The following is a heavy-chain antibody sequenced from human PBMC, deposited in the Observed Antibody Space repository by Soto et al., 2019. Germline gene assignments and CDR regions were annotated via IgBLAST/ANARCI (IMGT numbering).Heavy chain of an antibody. CDR3: VRSVSVPYYYYGLDV. CDR2: ISTYNGDT. Sequence: VQLVQSGAEVKKPGASVKVSCKASGYTFSRSGISWVRQAPGQGLEWMGWISTYNGDTNYAQKVQGRVTMTTDTSTSTAFMELMSLRSDDTAVYYCVRSVSVPYYYYGLDVWGQGTTVTVSS. J-gene: IGHJ6*02. CDR1: GYTFSRSG. V-gene: IGHV1-18*01. D-gene: IGHD4-17*01.